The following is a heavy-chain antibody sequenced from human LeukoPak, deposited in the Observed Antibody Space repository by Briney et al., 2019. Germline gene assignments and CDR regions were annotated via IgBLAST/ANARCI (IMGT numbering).Heavy chain of an antibody. CDR3: ARGQIVGATLTMWTNY. Sequence: RASVKVSCKASGYTFTSYGISWVRQAPGQGLEWMGWISAYSGGTNYAQKFQGRVTMTRDTSISTAYMELSRLRSDDTAVYYCARGQIVGATLTMWTNYWGQGTLVTVSS. J-gene: IGHJ4*02. CDR1: GYTFTSYG. V-gene: IGHV1-2*02. CDR2: ISAYSGGT. D-gene: IGHD1-26*01.